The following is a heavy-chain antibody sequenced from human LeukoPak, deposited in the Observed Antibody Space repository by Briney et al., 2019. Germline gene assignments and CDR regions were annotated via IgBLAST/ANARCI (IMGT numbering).Heavy chain of an antibody. D-gene: IGHD3-22*01. J-gene: IGHJ4*02. V-gene: IGHV4-59*01. Sequence: SETLSLTCTVSGGSISSYYWSWIRQPPGKGLEWIGYIYYSGSTNYNPSLKSRVTISVDTSKNQFSLKLSSVTAADTAVYHCARDHYDSSGYLFDYWGQGTLVTVSS. CDR1: GGSISSYY. CDR2: IYYSGST. CDR3: ARDHYDSSGYLFDY.